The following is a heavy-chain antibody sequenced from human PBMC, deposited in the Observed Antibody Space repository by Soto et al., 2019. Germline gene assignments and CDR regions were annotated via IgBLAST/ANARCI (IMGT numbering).Heavy chain of an antibody. J-gene: IGHJ4*02. CDR2: INAGNGNT. Sequence: QVQVVQSGAEEKKPGASVKVSCTASGYTFTGYAMHWVRQAPGQRLEWTGWINAGNGNTKYSQKFQGRVTITRDTSASTAYMELSSLRSEDTAVYYCARAVAVPADFDYWGQGTLVTVSS. V-gene: IGHV1-3*05. D-gene: IGHD6-19*01. CDR1: GYTFTGYA. CDR3: ARAVAVPADFDY.